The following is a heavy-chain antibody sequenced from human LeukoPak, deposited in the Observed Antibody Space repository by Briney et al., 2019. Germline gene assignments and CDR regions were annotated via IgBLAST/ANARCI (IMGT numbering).Heavy chain of an antibody. CDR2: IYPGDSDT. Sequence: GESLKISWKGSGYSFTSYWIGWVRQMPGKGLEGMGIIYPGDSDTRYSPSFQGQGTISADKYISTACLQWSSLKASDTAMYYCARPPLRTPGYYFDYWGQGTLVTVSS. V-gene: IGHV5-51*01. J-gene: IGHJ4*02. D-gene: IGHD4-17*01. CDR1: GYSFTSYW. CDR3: ARPPLRTPGYYFDY.